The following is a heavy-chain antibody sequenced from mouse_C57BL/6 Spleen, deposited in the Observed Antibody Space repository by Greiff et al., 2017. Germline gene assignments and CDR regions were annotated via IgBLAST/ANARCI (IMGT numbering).Heavy chain of an antibody. CDR1: GYAFSSSW. V-gene: IGHV1-82*01. J-gene: IGHJ1*03. Sequence: VKLVESGPELVKPGASVKISCKASGYAFSSSWMNWVKQRPGKGLEWIGRIYPGDGDTNYNGKFKGKATLTADKSSSTAYMQLSSLTSEDSAVYVCATYYYGSSYGYLDVWGTGTTVTVSS. CDR3: ATYYYGSSYGYLDV. D-gene: IGHD1-1*01. CDR2: IYPGDGDT.